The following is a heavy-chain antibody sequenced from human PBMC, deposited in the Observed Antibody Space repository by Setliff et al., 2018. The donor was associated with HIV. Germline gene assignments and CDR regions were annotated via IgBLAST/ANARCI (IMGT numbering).Heavy chain of an antibody. CDR3: TRGKSGWSTDY. CDR1: GYTFTNYA. V-gene: IGHV1-3*04. Sequence: GASVKVSCKASGYTFTNYALQWVRQAPGRSLEWMGWLSTGSGETKYSQRFQGRVTITRGTSASTAYMELSTLRSEDTAVYYCTRGKSGWSTDYWGQGTLVTVSS. CDR2: LSTGSGET. D-gene: IGHD6-19*01. J-gene: IGHJ4*02.